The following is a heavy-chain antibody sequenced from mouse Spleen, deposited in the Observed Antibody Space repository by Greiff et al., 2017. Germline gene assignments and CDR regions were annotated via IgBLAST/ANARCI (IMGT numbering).Heavy chain of an antibody. V-gene: IGHV5-6-4*01. D-gene: IGHD1-1*01. CDR2: ISSGGSYT. CDR1: GFTFSSYT. Sequence: EVKLVESGGGLVKPGGSLKLSCAASGFTFSSYTMSWVRQTPEKRLEWVATISSGGSYTYYPDSVKGRFTISRDNAKNTLYLQMSSLKSEDTAMYYCTRKVLRRDYAMDYWGQGTSVTVSS. CDR3: TRKVLRRDYAMDY. J-gene: IGHJ4*01.